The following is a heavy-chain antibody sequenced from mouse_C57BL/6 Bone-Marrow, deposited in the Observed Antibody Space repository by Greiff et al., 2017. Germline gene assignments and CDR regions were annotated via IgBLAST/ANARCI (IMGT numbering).Heavy chain of an antibody. CDR1: GYSFTDYN. D-gene: IGHD1-1*01. V-gene: IGHV1-39*01. J-gene: IGHJ4*01. CDR2: INPNYGTT. Sequence: EVKLQESGPELVKPGASVKISCKASGYSFTDYNMNWVKQSNGKSLEWIGVINPNYGTTSYNKKFKGKATLTVYQSSSTAYMQLNSLTSEDSAVYYCAREESHYYCSSYPYAMYYWGQGTSVTVSS. CDR3: AREESHYYCSSYPYAMYY.